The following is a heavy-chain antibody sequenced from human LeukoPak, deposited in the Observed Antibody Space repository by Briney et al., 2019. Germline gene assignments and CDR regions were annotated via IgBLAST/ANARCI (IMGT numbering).Heavy chain of an antibody. CDR1: GYTFTSYG. CDR2: ISANNGDT. J-gene: IGHJ4*02. V-gene: IGHV1-18*01. Sequence: ASVKVSCKASGYTFTSYGISWVRQAPGQGLEWMGWISANNGDTDYPPKLQDRVTMTTDTYTSTAYMELRSLRSDDTAMYYCARESHETREDYWGQGTLVTVSS. CDR3: ARESHETREDY. D-gene: IGHD1-1*01.